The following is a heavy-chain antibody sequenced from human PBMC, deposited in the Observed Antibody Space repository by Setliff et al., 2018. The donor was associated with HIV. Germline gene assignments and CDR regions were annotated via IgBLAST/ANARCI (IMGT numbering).Heavy chain of an antibody. J-gene: IGHJ4*02. CDR1: GYSFINYG. CDR3: ASASGYCRSGVCYIGVHKTPDKYYCDS. CDR2: IIPLYGTS. Sequence: SVKVSCKASGYSFINYGISWVRQAPGQGLEWMGGIIPLYGTSNYAQKFHGRVAITADELMTTAYIELTSLRSEDTAVYFCASASGYCRSGVCYIGVHKTPDKYYCDSWGQGTLVTSPQ. V-gene: IGHV1-69*13. D-gene: IGHD2-8*01.